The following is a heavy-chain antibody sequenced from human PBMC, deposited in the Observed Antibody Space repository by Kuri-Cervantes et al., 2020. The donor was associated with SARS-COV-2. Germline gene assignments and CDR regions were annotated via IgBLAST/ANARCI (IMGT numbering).Heavy chain of an antibody. CDR2: INSDGSST. CDR3: ARDRYDFWSGLGYYYYGMDV. V-gene: IGHV3-74*01. J-gene: IGHJ6*02. CDR1: GFTFSSYW. Sequence: GGSLRLSCVASGFTFSSYWMHWVRQAPGKGLVWVSRINSDGSSTSYADSVKGRFTISRDNAKNTLYLQMNSLRAEDTAVYYCARDRYDFWSGLGYYYYGMDVWGQGTTVTVSS. D-gene: IGHD3-3*01.